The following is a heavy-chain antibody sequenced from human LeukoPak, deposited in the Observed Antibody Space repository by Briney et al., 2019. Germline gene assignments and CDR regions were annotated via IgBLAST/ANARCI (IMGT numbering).Heavy chain of an antibody. D-gene: IGHD6-19*01. J-gene: IGHJ4*02. Sequence: SETLSLTCTVSGGSISSSSYYWGWIRQPPGKGLEWIGSIYYSGSTYYNPSLKSRVTISVDTPKNQFSLKLSSVTAADTAVYYCARAMAGTFDYWGQGTLVTVSS. V-gene: IGHV4-39*01. CDR1: GGSISSSSYY. CDR3: ARAMAGTFDY. CDR2: IYYSGST.